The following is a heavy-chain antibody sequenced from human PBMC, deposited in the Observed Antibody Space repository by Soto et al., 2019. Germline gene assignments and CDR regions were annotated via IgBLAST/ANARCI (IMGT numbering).Heavy chain of an antibody. CDR2: INPKSGGT. Sequence: ASVKVSCKASGYSFTDYHIHWVRQAPGQGLEWLGRINPKSGGTSTAQKFQGWVTMTTDTSISTASMELTRLTSDDTAIYYCARGDSTGCSNGVCSFFYNHDMDVWGQGXTVTVSS. V-gene: IGHV1-2*04. J-gene: IGHJ6*02. CDR3: ARGDSTGCSNGVCSFFYNHDMDV. CDR1: GYSFTDYH. D-gene: IGHD2-8*01.